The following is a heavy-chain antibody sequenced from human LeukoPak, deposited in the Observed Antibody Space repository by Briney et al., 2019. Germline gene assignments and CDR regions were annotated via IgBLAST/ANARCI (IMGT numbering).Heavy chain of an antibody. CDR3: ARVADSSGYYPSVYWYFDL. CDR2: IYYSGST. J-gene: IGHJ2*01. CDR1: GGSISSSSYY. V-gene: IGHV4-39*07. D-gene: IGHD3-22*01. Sequence: PSETLSLTCTVSGGSISSSSYYWGWIRHPPGKGLEWIGSIYYSGSTYYNPSLKSPVTISVDTSKNQFSLKLSSVTAADTAVYYCARVADSSGYYPSVYWYFDLWGRGTLVTVSS.